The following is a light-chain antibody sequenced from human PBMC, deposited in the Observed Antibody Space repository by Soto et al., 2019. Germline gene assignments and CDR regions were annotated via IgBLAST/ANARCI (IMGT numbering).Light chain of an antibody. CDR3: GSWDTSMSAYV. CDR2: DDN. Sequence: QSVLTQPPSVSAAPGQKVTISCSGSSSNIGGNSVSWYQQLPGTAPTLLIYDDNKRPSGIPDRFSGSKSGTSATLGITGFQTADEADYYCGSWDTSMSAYVFGTGTKVTVL. CDR1: SSNIGGNS. V-gene: IGLV1-51*01. J-gene: IGLJ1*01.